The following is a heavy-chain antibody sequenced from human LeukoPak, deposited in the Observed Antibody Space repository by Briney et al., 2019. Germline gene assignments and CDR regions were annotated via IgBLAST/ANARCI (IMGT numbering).Heavy chain of an antibody. D-gene: IGHD3-22*01. Sequence: SETLSLTCTVSGGSISSFHWSWIRQPPGKGLEWIGYIYYSGSTNYNPSLKSRVTISVDTSKNQFSLKLSSVTAADTAVYYCAGGDYYDSSGCFDYWGQGTLVTVSS. CDR2: IYYSGST. CDR3: AGGDYYDSSGCFDY. CDR1: GGSISSFH. J-gene: IGHJ4*02. V-gene: IGHV4-59*08.